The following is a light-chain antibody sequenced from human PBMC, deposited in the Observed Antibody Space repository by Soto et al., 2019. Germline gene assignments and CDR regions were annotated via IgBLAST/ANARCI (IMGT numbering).Light chain of an antibody. CDR1: SSDVGGSDH. Sequence: QSALTQPASVSGSPGQSVTISCTGASSDVGGSDHVSWYQQHPGKAPKLILYEVNNRPSGVSNRFSGSKSGNTASLIISGLQAEDEAEYFCSSYSTTNTLVFGSGTKLTVL. J-gene: IGLJ1*01. CDR2: EVN. V-gene: IGLV2-14*03. CDR3: SSYSTTNTLV.